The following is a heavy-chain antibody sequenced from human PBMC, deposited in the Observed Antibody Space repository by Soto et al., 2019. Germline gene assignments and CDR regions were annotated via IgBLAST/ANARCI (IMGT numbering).Heavy chain of an antibody. J-gene: IGHJ4*02. CDR2: IYHTGST. CDR3: ARYRFSGTCSKFDY. D-gene: IGHD3-16*02. CDR1: GVFLSSDAYY. Sequence: SETLSLTCRVSGVFLSSDAYYWSWIRHRPGKGLEWTGNIYHTGSTYYTPSLKSRSILSLDTSKNQFSLRLTSVTAADTAVYFCARYRFSGTCSKFDYWGQGTLVTVSS. V-gene: IGHV4-31*03.